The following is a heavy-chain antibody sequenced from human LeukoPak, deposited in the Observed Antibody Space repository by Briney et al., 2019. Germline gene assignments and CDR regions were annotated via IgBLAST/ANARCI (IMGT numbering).Heavy chain of an antibody. CDR3: ARGAGYSSSNDY. Sequence: ASETLSLTCTVSGGSISSGGYYWSWIRQHPGKGLEWIGYIYYSGSTYYNPSLKSRVTISVDTSKNQFSLKLSSVTAADTAVYYCARGAGYSSSNDYWGQGTLVTVSS. D-gene: IGHD6-13*01. J-gene: IGHJ4*02. V-gene: IGHV4-31*03. CDR2: IYYSGST. CDR1: GGSISSGGYY.